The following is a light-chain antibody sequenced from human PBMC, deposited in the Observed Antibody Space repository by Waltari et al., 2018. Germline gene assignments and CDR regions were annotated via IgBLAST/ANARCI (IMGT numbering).Light chain of an antibody. V-gene: IGKV1-39*01. Sequence: DIQMTQSPSSLSASVGDRVTITSRASQSISSYLNWYQQKPGKAPKLLIYGASSLQSGVPSRFSGSGSGTDFTLTISSLQPEDFATYYCQQSYSAPWTFGQGTKVEIK. J-gene: IGKJ1*01. CDR1: QSISSY. CDR3: QQSYSAPWT. CDR2: GAS.